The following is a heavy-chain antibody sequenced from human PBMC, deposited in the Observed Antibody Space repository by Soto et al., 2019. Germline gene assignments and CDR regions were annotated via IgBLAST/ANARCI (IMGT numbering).Heavy chain of an antibody. J-gene: IGHJ5*02. CDR2: IYYSGST. CDR1: GGSIRSSSSY. D-gene: IGHD6-25*01. CDR3: AKSRADPNWFDP. V-gene: IGHV4-39*01. Sequence: QLQLQESGPGLVKPSETLSLTCTVSGGSIRSSSSYWGWIRQPPGKGLEWLGSIYYSGSTYYNPSLKRRVTISVDTSKNQVSLKLRSVTAADTAVYYCAKSRADPNWFDPWGQGTLVTVPS.